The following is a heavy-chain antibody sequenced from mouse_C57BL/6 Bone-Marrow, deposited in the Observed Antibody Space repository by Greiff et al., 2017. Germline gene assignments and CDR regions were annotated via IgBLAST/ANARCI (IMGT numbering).Heavy chain of an antibody. Sequence: VQLQQSGAELVRPGASVKLSCTASGFNIKDDYMHWVKQRPEQGLEWIGWIDPENGDTEYASKFQGKATITADTSSNTAYLQLSSLTSEDTAVYDCTTGFSYFDYWGQGTTLTVSS. CDR1: GFNIKDDY. V-gene: IGHV14-4*01. J-gene: IGHJ2*01. CDR2: IDPENGDT. CDR3: TTGFSYFDY.